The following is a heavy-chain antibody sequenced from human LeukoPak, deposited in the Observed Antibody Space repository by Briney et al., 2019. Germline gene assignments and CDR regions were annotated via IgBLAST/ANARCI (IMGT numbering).Heavy chain of an antibody. CDR3: ARVHAYSSAWDY. J-gene: IGHJ4*02. CDR2: ISAYSGNT. Sequence: ASVKVSCKTSGYPFSSYGISWVRQAPGQGLEWRGWISAYSGNTNYAHKLQGRVTMTTDTSTSTAYMELRSLRSDDTAVYYCARVHAYSSAWDYWGQGTLVTVSP. V-gene: IGHV1-18*01. CDR1: GYPFSSYG. D-gene: IGHD6-19*01.